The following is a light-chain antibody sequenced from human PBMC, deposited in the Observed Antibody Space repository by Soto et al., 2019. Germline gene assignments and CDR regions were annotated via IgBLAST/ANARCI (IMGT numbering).Light chain of an antibody. CDR2: GAS. Sequence: EIVLTQSLGTLSLSPGERATLSCGASQSVSRSYLAWYQQKPGHAPSLLIYGASSRATGIPDRLSGSGSGTDFTLTISRLDPEDFAVYYCQQYGSSGTFGQGTKVDIK. CDR1: QSVSRSY. CDR3: QQYGSSGT. V-gene: IGKV3-20*01. J-gene: IGKJ1*01.